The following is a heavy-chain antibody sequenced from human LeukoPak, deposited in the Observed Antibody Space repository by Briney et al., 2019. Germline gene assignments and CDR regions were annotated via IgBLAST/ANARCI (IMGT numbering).Heavy chain of an antibody. D-gene: IGHD5-12*01. Sequence: SETLSLTCTVSGGSVSSGSYYWSWIRQPPGKGLEWIGYIYYSGSTNYNPSLKSRVTISVDTSKNQFSLKLSSVTAEDTAVYYCARGGVVATTDGFDYWGQGTLVTVSS. CDR3: ARGGVVATTDGFDY. J-gene: IGHJ4*02. CDR2: IYYSGST. V-gene: IGHV4-61*01. CDR1: GGSVSSGSYY.